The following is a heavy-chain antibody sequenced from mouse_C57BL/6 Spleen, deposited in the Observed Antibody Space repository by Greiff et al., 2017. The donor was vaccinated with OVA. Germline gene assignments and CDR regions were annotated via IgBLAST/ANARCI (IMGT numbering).Heavy chain of an antibody. D-gene: IGHD1-1*01. CDR2: INPNYGTT. CDR3: ARGGGYGSSYIAY. CDR1: GYSFTDYN. V-gene: IGHV1-39*01. Sequence: VQLKQSGPELVKPGASVKISCKASGYSFTDYNMNWVKQSNGKSLEWIGVINPNYGTTSYNQNFKGKATLTVDQSSSTAYKQRNSLTSEDSADYYCARGGGYGSSYIAYWGQGTTLTVSS. J-gene: IGHJ2*01.